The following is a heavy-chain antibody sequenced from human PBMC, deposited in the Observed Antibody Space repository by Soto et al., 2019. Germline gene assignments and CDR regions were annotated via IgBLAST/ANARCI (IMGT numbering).Heavy chain of an antibody. CDR3: ARDDIAAAGPNYYYYGMDV. Sequence: QVQLVQSGAEVKKPGSSVKVSCKASGGTFSSYAISWVRQAPGQGLEWMGGIIPIFGTANYAQKFQGRVTITAEESTSTAYMELSSLRSEDTAVYYCARDDIAAAGPNYYYYGMDVWGQGTTVTVSS. V-gene: IGHV1-69*01. D-gene: IGHD6-13*01. CDR1: GGTFSSYA. J-gene: IGHJ6*02. CDR2: IIPIFGTA.